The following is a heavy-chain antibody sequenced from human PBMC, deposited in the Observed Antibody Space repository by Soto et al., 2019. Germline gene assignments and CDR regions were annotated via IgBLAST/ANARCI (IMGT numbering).Heavy chain of an antibody. J-gene: IGHJ4*02. D-gene: IGHD3-10*01. Sequence: QVQLVESGGGVVQPGRSLRLSCAASGFTFSSYGMHWVRQAPGKGLEWVAVISYDGSNKYYADSVKGRFTISRDNSKNTLYLQMSSLRAEDTAVYYCAKNMGLDYWGQGTLVTVSS. CDR3: AKNMGLDY. CDR1: GFTFSSYG. CDR2: ISYDGSNK. V-gene: IGHV3-30*18.